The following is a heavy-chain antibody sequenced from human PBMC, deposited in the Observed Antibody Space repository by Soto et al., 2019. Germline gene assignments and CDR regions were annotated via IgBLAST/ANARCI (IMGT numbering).Heavy chain of an antibody. Sequence: EVQLLESGGGLVKPGGSLRLSCAASGFTFSSYAMSWVRQAPGKGLEWVSAISGSGGSTYYADSVKGRFTISRDNSKNTLYLQMNSLRAEDTVVYYCAKDKILTGSSSSSDYWGQGTLVTVSS. CDR1: GFTFSSYA. V-gene: IGHV3-23*01. CDR2: ISGSGGST. J-gene: IGHJ4*02. D-gene: IGHD3-9*01. CDR3: AKDKILTGSSSSSDY.